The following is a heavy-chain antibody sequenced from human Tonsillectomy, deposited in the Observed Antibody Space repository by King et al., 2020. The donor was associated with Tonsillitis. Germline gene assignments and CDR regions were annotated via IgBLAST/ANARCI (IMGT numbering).Heavy chain of an antibody. CDR1: GASISGYY. CDR2: MYFSGSA. D-gene: IGHD3-22*01. V-gene: IGHV4-59*01. J-gene: IGHJ3*01. CDR3: AKAGYYDSSGFYYFVFDF. Sequence: VQLQESGPGLVKPSETLSLTCTVSGASISGYYWSWLRQPPGKGLEWIGYMYFSGSASSNPSLKSRVTISADTSKNQFSLKLTSVTAADTAVYYCAKAGYYDSSGFYYFVFDFWGQGTMVAVSS.